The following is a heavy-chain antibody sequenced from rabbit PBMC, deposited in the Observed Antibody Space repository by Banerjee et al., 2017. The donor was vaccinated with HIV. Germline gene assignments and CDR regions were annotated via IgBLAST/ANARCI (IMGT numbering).Heavy chain of an antibody. CDR3: ARGRTSSYLEYFNF. CDR1: GFDFSSYW. D-gene: IGHD8-1*01. J-gene: IGHJ4*01. CDR2: IDAGSSGST. Sequence: QEQLEESGGDLVKPGASLTLTCTASGFDFSSYWGCWVRQAPGKGLEWIACIDAGSSGSTYYASWAKGRFTISKTSSTTVTLQMTSLTVADTATYFCARGRTSSYLEYFNFWGPGTLVTVS. V-gene: IGHV1S45*01.